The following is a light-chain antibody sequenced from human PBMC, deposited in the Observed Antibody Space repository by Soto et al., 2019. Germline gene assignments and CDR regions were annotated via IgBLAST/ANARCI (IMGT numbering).Light chain of an antibody. CDR1: SSDVGGYNY. Sequence: QSALTQPASVSGSPGQSITISCTGTSSDVGGYNYVSWYQQHPGKAPKLMIYDVSNRSSGVSNRFSGSKSGNTASLTISGLQAEDEFDYYCSSYTSSSTLVVFGTGTQLTVL. V-gene: IGLV2-14*01. CDR2: DVS. J-gene: IGLJ1*01. CDR3: SSYTSSSTLVV.